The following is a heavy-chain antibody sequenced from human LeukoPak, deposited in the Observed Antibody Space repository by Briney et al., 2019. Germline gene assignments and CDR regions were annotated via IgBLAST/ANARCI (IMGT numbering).Heavy chain of an antibody. CDR1: GFTFSSYW. J-gene: IGHJ3*02. CDR2: IKQDGSEK. V-gene: IGHV3-7*01. CDR3: ARVLASQGRLYCSSTRCSKGAFDI. Sequence: GGSLRLSCAASGFTFSSYWMTWVRQAPGKGLQWVANIKQDGSEKYYVDSVKGRFTISRDNAKNSLYLQMNSLRAEDTAVYYCARVLASQGRLYCSSTRCSKGAFDIWGQGTMVTVSS. D-gene: IGHD2-2*01.